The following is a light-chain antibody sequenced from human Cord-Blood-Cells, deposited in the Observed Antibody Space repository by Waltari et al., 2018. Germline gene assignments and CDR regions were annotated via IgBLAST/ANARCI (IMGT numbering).Light chain of an antibody. CDR2: KAS. Sequence: DIQMTQSPSTLSASVGDRVTITCRASQSISSWLAWYQQKPGKAPKLLIYKASSLESGFPSRFSGSGSGKEFTLTISSLQPDDFATYYCQQYNSYPWTFGQGTKVEIK. CDR1: QSISSW. V-gene: IGKV1-5*03. CDR3: QQYNSYPWT. J-gene: IGKJ1*01.